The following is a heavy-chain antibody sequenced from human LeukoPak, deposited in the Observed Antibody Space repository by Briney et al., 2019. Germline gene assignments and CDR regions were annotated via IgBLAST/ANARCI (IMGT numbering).Heavy chain of an antibody. CDR1: GGSISSNNW. D-gene: IGHD1-1*01. J-gene: IGHJ4*02. Sequence: SGALSLTCAVSGGSISSNNWWGWVRQPPGQGLEWIGEIYHSGSPNYNPSLKSRVTISVDKSRNHFSLNLSSVTAADTAVYYCARVNINNWHSCDYWGQGTLVTVSS. CDR2: IYHSGSP. CDR3: ARVNINNWHSCDY. V-gene: IGHV4-4*02.